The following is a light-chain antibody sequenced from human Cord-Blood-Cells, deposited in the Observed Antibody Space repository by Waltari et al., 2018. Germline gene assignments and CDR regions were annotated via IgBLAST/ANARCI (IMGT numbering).Light chain of an antibody. Sequence: QSALAQPPSASGSPGLSVTISCTGTSSDVGGYNYVSWYQQHPGKAPKLMLYEVSQRPSGVPDRSSGSKSGNTASLTVPGLQAEEEADYYCSSYAGSNNFGVFGGGTKLTVL. CDR1: SSDVGGYNY. CDR2: EVS. J-gene: IGLJ2*01. CDR3: SSYAGSNNFGV. V-gene: IGLV2-8*01.